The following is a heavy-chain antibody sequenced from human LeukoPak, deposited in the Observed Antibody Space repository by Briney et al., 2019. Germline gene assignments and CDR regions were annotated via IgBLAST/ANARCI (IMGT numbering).Heavy chain of an antibody. J-gene: IGHJ5*02. V-gene: IGHV4-38-2*02. CDR2: IYQSGST. Sequence: SETLSLTCTVSGGSISSYYWGWIRQPPGKGLEWIGSIYQSGSTYYNPSLKSRVTISVDTSKNQFSLKLSSVTAADTAVYYCARVQASGYYTWGQGTLVTVSS. D-gene: IGHD3-9*01. CDR3: ARVQASGYYT. CDR1: GGSISSYY.